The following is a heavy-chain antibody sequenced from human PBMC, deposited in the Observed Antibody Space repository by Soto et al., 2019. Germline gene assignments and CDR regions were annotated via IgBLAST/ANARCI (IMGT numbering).Heavy chain of an antibody. CDR2: ISYYSGSI. CDR3: AKSKGWTRNGMDR. J-gene: IGHJ6*02. Sequence: DVQLVESGGGLVQPGRSLRLSCAASGFRFDDYGMHWVRQVPGKGLEWVSGISYYSGSIGYADSVKGRFTISRDNAKNTLYLKMSRLSAQDTALYYCAKSKGWTRNGMDRWAQGTTLTVSS. CDR1: GFRFDDYG. D-gene: IGHD3-3*01. V-gene: IGHV3-9*01.